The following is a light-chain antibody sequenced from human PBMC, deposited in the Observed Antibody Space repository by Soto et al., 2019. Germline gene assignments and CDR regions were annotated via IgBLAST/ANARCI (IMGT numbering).Light chain of an antibody. CDR1: QSVFIW. CDR3: QHYSGDSFA. J-gene: IGKJ2*01. V-gene: IGKV1-5*01. Sequence: DIQLTQSPSTLSASVGDRVTITCRASQSVFIWLAWNQHKPGRAPKLLIFDGTTLENGVPSRFSGGRFETEFTLTISSLQPDDFATYYCQHYSGDSFAFGQGTKL. CDR2: DGT.